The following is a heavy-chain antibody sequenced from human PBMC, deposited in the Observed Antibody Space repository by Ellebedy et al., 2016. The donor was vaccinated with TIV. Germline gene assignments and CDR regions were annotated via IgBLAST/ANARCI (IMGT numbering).Heavy chain of an antibody. J-gene: IGHJ6*02. V-gene: IGHV1-2*04. Sequence: ASVKVSCKASGYTFTGYYMHWVRQAPGQGLEWMGWINPNSGGTNYAQKFQGWVTMTRDTSISTAYMELSRLRSDDTAVYYCARTDYYYYGMDVWGQGTTVTVSS. CDR3: ARTDYYYYGMDV. CDR2: INPNSGGT. CDR1: GYTFTGYY.